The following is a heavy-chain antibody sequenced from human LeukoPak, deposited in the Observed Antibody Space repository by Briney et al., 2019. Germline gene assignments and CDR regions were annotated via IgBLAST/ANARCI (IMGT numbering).Heavy chain of an antibody. CDR1: GFTFSAYW. CDR2: INNDGTAT. V-gene: IGHV3-74*01. D-gene: IGHD4-17*01. J-gene: IGHJ6*03. CDR3: ARDNYGDYMNYYYYYYMDV. Sequence: GGSLRLSCAASGFTFSAYWMHWVRQVPGKGLVWVSRINNDGTATFFADSVKGRFTISRDNAKNTLYLQMDSLRAEDTAMYYCARDNYGDYMNYYYYYYMDVWGKGTTVTVSS.